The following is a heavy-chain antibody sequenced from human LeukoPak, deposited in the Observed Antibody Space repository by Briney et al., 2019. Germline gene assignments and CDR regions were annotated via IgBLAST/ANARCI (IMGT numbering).Heavy chain of an antibody. CDR2: IYYSGST. CDR3: ARVFGSSWSFDY. J-gene: IGHJ4*02. V-gene: IGHV4-59*11. D-gene: IGHD6-13*01. CDR1: GGSISSHY. Sequence: PSETLSLTCTVSGGSISSHYWSWIRQPPGKGLEWIGYIYYSGSTSYNPSLKSRVTISVDTSKNQFSLKLSSVTAADTAVYYCARVFGSSWSFDYWGQGTLVTVSS.